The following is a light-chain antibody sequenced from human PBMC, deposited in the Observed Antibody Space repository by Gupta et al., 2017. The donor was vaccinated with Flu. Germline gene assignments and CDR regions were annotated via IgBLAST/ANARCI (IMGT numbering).Light chain of an antibody. CDR3: SKSDSSLGGG. J-gene: IGLJ3*02. CDR1: SNNVGNQG. V-gene: IGLV10-54*04. Sequence: QAGLTQPPSVSKGLRQTATLTCTGNSNNVGNQGALWLQHHRGHPPKLLSYRNNNRPSGISESVADSRSGNTDSLTTTGLQAEDEADEDCSKSDSSLGGGCGGGNKLT. CDR2: RNN.